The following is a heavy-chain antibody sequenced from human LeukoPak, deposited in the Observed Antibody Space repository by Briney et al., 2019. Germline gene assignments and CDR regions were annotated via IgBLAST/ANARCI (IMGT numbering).Heavy chain of an antibody. V-gene: IGHV3-48*02. CDR3: ARGSSWSPRGTFDY. Sequence: GGSLRLSCAASGFTFSSYSMNWVRQAPGKGLEWVSYISSSSSTIYYADSVKGRFTSSRDNAKNSLYLQMNSLRDEDTAVYYCARGSSWSPRGTFDYWGQGTLVTVSS. CDR1: GFTFSSYS. CDR2: ISSSSSTI. D-gene: IGHD6-19*01. J-gene: IGHJ4*02.